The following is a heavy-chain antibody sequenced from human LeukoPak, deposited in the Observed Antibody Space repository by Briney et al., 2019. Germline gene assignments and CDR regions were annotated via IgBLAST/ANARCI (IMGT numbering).Heavy chain of an antibody. V-gene: IGHV3-74*01. CDR2: INSDGSST. Sequence: GGSLRLSCAASGFTFSSYWMHWVRHAPGKGLVWVSRINSDGSSTSYADSVKGRFTISRDNAKNTLYLQMNSLRAEDTAVYYCARARTIFGVVITGYYYYMDVWGKGTTVTVSS. D-gene: IGHD3-3*01. J-gene: IGHJ6*03. CDR1: GFTFSSYW. CDR3: ARARTIFGVVITGYYYYMDV.